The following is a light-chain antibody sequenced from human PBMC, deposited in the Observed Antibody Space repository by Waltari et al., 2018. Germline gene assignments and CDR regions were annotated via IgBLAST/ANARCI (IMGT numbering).Light chain of an antibody. J-gene: IGKJ4*01. CDR2: NTS. CDR3: QQYGASPS. V-gene: IGKV3-20*01. CDR1: QSVTGSF. Sequence: EIVLPQSTDTLSLSPGARATLSCRASQSVTGSFLAWYQQKPGQSPRLLIYNTSNRATGIPDRFSGSGSGTHFTLTISRLEPEDFAVYYCQQYGASPSFGGGTKVEVK.